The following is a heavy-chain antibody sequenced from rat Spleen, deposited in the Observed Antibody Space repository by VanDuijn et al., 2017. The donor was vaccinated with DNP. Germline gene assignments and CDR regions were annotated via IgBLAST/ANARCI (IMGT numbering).Heavy chain of an antibody. J-gene: IGHJ2*01. V-gene: IGHV5S13*01. Sequence: EVQLVESGGGLVQPGRSLKLSCAASGFTFSYYGMAWVRQAPKKGLEWVASISASGGSTYYRDSVRGRFTISRENAQGTLYLQMTSLRSEDTAAYYCARLGGSPFDYWGQGVMVTVSS. CDR2: ISASGGST. D-gene: IGHD5-1*01. CDR1: GFTFSYYG. CDR3: ARLGGSPFDY.